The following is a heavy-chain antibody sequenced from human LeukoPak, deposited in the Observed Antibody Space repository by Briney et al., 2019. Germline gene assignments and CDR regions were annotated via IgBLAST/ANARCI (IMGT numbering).Heavy chain of an antibody. Sequence: GGSLRLSCAASGFTFSSYAMHWVRQAPGKGLEYVSAISSNGGSTYYANSVKGRFTISRDNSKNTLYLRMGSLRAEDMAVYYCARGGYSGYDYVYWGQGTLVTVSS. D-gene: IGHD5-12*01. CDR1: GFTFSSYA. CDR3: ARGGYSGYDYVY. J-gene: IGHJ4*02. V-gene: IGHV3-64*01. CDR2: ISSNGGST.